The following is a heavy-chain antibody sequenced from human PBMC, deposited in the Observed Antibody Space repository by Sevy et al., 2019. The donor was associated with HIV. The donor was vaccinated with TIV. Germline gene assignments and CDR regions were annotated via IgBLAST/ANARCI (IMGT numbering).Heavy chain of an antibody. V-gene: IGHV4-59*01. CDR2: IYYSGST. Sequence: SETLSLTCTVSGGSISSYYWSWIRQPPGKGLEWIGYIYYSGSTNYNPSLKSRVTISVDTSKNQFSLKLSSVTAADTAVYYCARDGGGSGSLDYWGQRTLVTVSS. D-gene: IGHD3-10*01. CDR3: ARDGGGSGSLDY. CDR1: GGSISSYY. J-gene: IGHJ4*02.